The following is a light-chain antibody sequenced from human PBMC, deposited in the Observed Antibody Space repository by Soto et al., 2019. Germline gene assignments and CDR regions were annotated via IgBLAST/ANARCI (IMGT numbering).Light chain of an antibody. Sequence: DIQMTQSPSSLSASVADRVTITCRASQGISNYLAWYQQKPGKVPKLLIYAASTLQSGVPSRFSGSGSGTDFTLTISSLQPEDVATYYCQKYNSAPAFGGGTKVEIK. CDR3: QKYNSAPA. CDR2: AAS. J-gene: IGKJ4*02. CDR1: QGISNY. V-gene: IGKV1-27*01.